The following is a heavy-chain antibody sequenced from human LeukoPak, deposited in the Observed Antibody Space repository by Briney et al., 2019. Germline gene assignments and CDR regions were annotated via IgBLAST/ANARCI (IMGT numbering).Heavy chain of an antibody. D-gene: IGHD2-8*01. Sequence: GGSLRLSCAASAFTFSSYPMSWVRQAPGKGLEWVSLIYSGGSTDYADSVKGRFTISRDNSKNTLYLQMNSLRAEDTAVYYCSRENGAFSPFGYWGQGTLVTVPS. J-gene: IGHJ4*02. V-gene: IGHV3-53*01. CDR1: AFTFSSYP. CDR2: IYSGGST. CDR3: SRENGAFSPFGY.